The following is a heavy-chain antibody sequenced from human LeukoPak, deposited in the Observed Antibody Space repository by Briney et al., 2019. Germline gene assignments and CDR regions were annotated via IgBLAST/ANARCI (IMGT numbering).Heavy chain of an antibody. CDR1: GGSFSGYY. Sequence: MASETLSLTCAVYGGSFSGYYWSWIRQPPGKGLEWIGEINHSGSTTYNPSLKSRVTISVDTSKNQFSLKLSSVTAADTAVYYCARGGRYCSGGSCYSIVRYYYGMDVWGQGTTVTVSS. J-gene: IGHJ6*02. CDR2: INHSGST. D-gene: IGHD2-15*01. CDR3: ARGGRYCSGGSCYSIVRYYYGMDV. V-gene: IGHV4-34*01.